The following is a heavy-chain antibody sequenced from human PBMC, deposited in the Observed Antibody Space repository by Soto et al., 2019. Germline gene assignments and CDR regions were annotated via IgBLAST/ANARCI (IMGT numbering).Heavy chain of an antibody. J-gene: IGHJ4*02. V-gene: IGHV3-23*01. Sequence: GGSLRLCCAASGFTFSNYAMSWVRRAPGKGLEWISTLSGSADSTYYADSAKGRFTISRGNSRNTLYLQMDSLRVEDTAVYYCSNNYGGNSFDYWGQGTLVTVSS. CDR2: LSGSADST. CDR1: GFTFSNYA. D-gene: IGHD4-17*01. CDR3: SNNYGGNSFDY.